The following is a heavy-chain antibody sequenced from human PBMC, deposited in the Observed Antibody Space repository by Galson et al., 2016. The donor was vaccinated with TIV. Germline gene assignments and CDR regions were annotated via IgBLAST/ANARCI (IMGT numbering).Heavy chain of an antibody. J-gene: IGHJ4*01. Sequence: QSGAEVKKPGESLKISCQGSGYSFTSYRIGWVRQVPGRGLELIGIIYPGDSDTRYNPPFEGQVTISVDKATYSASLQWTRLKASDTATYYCVRQTGLTDYWHQGYFDVWGQGTLVTVSS. CDR1: GYSFTSYR. CDR3: VRQTGLTDYWHQGYFDV. CDR2: IYPGDSDT. D-gene: IGHD2-8*02. V-gene: IGHV5-51*01.